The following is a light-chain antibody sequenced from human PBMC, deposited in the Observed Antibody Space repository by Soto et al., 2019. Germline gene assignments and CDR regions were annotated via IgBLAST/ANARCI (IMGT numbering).Light chain of an antibody. CDR2: GAS. CDR1: QNVNTN. J-gene: IGKJ4*01. CDR3: QQSNDWPLP. Sequence: EKVMTQSPATLSVSPGARATLSCRASQNVNTNLAWYQQKPGQAPRLLISGASTRATGIPARFSGSGSGTEFTLSITSLQSEDFAVYYCQQSNDWPLPFGGGTKVEIK. V-gene: IGKV3-15*01.